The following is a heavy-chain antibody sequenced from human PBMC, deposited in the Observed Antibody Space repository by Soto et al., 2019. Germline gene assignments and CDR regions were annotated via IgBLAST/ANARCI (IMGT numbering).Heavy chain of an antibody. CDR1: GFTFSTYS. CDR2: ISSSSSYT. CDR3: AIGLSVVVTPTHAEY. D-gene: IGHD2-15*01. V-gene: IGHV3-21*01. J-gene: IGHJ4*02. Sequence: GGSLRLSCAASGFTFSTYSLNWVRQAPGKGLEWVSSISSSSSYTYYADSVEGRFTISRDNAKNSLYLQMNSLRAEDTAVYYCAIGLSVVVTPTHAEYWGQGTLVNLSS.